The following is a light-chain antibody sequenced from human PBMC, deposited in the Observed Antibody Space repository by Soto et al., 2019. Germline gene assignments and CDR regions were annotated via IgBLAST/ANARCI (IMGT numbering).Light chain of an antibody. CDR1: SSNIGSNT. J-gene: IGLJ1*01. CDR3: PACDDSLNGYV. V-gene: IGLV1-44*01. CDR2: SNN. Sequence: QSVLNQPPSASGTPGQRVTISCSGSSSNIGSNTVNWYQQLPGTAPKLLIYSNNQRPSGVPDRFSGSKSGTSASLAISGHQSEDEADYYCPACDDSLNGYVFGTGTKVTVL.